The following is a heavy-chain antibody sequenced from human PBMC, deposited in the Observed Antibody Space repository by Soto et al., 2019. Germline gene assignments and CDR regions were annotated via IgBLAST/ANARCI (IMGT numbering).Heavy chain of an antibody. CDR3: ARERGTWGDFDY. Sequence: QVQLQESGPGLVKPSETLSLTCTVSGGSISSYYWSWIRQPPGKVLEWLGYIYYSGSTNYTPSLKSRVAISVETSKNQFSLELGSVTAADTDVYFCARERGTWGDFDYWAQGTVVTVSS. J-gene: IGHJ4*02. V-gene: IGHV4-59*01. D-gene: IGHD3-16*01. CDR2: IYYSGST. CDR1: GGSISSYY.